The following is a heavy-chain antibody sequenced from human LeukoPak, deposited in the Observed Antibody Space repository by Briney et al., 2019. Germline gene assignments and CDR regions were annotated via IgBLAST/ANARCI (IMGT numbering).Heavy chain of an antibody. D-gene: IGHD3-22*01. Sequence: PGGSLRLSCAASGFTFSSYEMNWVRQAPGKGLEWVSCISTSGSPIYYGNSVKGRFTISRDNAKNSLYLQMNSLRAEDTALYYCARRGFYDTSGYLFDHWGQGTLVTVSS. CDR2: ISTSGSPI. CDR3: ARRGFYDTSGYLFDH. V-gene: IGHV3-48*03. J-gene: IGHJ4*02. CDR1: GFTFSSYE.